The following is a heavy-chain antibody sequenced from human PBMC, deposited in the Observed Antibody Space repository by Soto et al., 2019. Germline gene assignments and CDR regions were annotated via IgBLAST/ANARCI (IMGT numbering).Heavy chain of an antibody. J-gene: IGHJ6*02. D-gene: IGHD2-15*01. CDR2: ISDSGSTI. Sequence: LRLSCAASGFTFSDFYMSWIRQAPGKALEWVSYISDSGSTIYYADSVKGRFTISRDNAKNSLYLQMNSLRDEDTAIYYCAREMVIAATNYYYYGMDVWGQGTTVTVSS. CDR3: AREMVIAATNYYYYGMDV. V-gene: IGHV3-11*01. CDR1: GFTFSDFY.